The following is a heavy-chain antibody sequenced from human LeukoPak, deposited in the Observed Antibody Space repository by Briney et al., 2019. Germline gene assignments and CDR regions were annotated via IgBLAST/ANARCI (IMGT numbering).Heavy chain of an antibody. CDR1: GFTFSSYG. D-gene: IGHD6-19*01. V-gene: IGHV3-33*01. CDR3: ARDSSGYDY. Sequence: GGSLRLSCAASGFTFSSYGMHRVRQAPGKGLEWVAVIWYDGSNKYYADSVKGRFTISGDNYKNTLYLQMNSLRAEDTAVYYCARDSSGYDYWGQGTLVTVSS. J-gene: IGHJ4*02. CDR2: IWYDGSNK.